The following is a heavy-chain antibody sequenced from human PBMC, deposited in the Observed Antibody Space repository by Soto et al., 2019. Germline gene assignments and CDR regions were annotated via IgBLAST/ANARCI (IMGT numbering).Heavy chain of an antibody. Sequence: QALSLPSAISGDSVSSNSAACNWIRHSPSRGLEWLGRTYYRSKWYNDYAVSVKSRITINPDTSKNQFSLQLNSVTPEDTAVYYCARDSMRVPAAGGMDVWGQGTTVTVSS. CDR2: TYYRSKWYN. D-gene: IGHD2-2*01. V-gene: IGHV6-1*01. J-gene: IGHJ6*02. CDR1: GDSVSSNSAA. CDR3: ARDSMRVPAAGGMDV.